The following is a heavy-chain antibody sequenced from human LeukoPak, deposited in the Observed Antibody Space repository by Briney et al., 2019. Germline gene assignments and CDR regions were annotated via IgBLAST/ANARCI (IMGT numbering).Heavy chain of an antibody. CDR2: ISWDGAGT. CDR1: GFNFDDYA. V-gene: IGHV3-43D*03. CDR3: VTEGFIYGYHGIDT. Sequence: GGSLRLSCAASGFNFDDYAMHWVRQAPGKGLEWVSLISWDGAGTYYADSVKGRFTISRDNSKNTLYLQMNSLKSDDTAVYYCVTEGFIYGYHGIDTWGQGTIVTVSS. J-gene: IGHJ3*02. D-gene: IGHD5-18*01.